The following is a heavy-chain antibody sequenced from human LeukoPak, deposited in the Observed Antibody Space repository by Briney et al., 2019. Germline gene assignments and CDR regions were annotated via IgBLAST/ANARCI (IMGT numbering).Heavy chain of an antibody. CDR3: ARDVGPQSSGAFDI. V-gene: IGHV3-33*01. J-gene: IGHJ3*02. Sequence: GGSLRLSCATSGFTFRSYGMHWVRQAPGKGLEWVAVIWYDGSNKYYADSVKGRFTISRDNSKNTLYLQMNSLRAEDTAVYYCARDVGPQSSGAFDIWGQGTMVTVSS. CDR1: GFTFRSYG. CDR2: IWYDGSNK. D-gene: IGHD1-26*01.